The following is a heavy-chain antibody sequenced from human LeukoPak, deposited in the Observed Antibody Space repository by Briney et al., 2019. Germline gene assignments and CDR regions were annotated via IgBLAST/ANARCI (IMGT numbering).Heavy chain of an antibody. V-gene: IGHV1-2*02. Sequence: ASAKVSCKASGYTFTGYYMHWVRQAPGQGLEWMGWINPNSGGTNYAQKFQGRVTMTRDTSISTAYMELSRLRSDDTAVYYCARAVAGTPLFDYWGQGTLVTVSS. J-gene: IGHJ4*02. CDR2: INPNSGGT. D-gene: IGHD6-19*01. CDR1: GYTFTGYY. CDR3: ARAVAGTPLFDY.